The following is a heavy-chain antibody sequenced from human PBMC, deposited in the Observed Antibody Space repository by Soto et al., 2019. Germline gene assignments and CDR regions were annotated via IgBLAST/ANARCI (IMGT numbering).Heavy chain of an antibody. Sequence: VASVKVSCKASGNTFTSYDINWVRQATGQGLEWMGWMNPNSGNTGYAQKFQGRVTMTRNTSISTAYMELSSLRPEDTAVYYCARLQGSGIVDDAFDIWGQGTMVTVSS. J-gene: IGHJ3*02. CDR2: MNPNSGNT. CDR3: ARLQGSGIVDDAFDI. D-gene: IGHD3-10*01. CDR1: GNTFTSYD. V-gene: IGHV1-8*01.